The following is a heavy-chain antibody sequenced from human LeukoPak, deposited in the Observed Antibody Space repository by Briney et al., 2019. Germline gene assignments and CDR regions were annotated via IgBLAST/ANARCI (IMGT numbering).Heavy chain of an antibody. CDR1: GFTVSTNY. V-gene: IGHV3-66*01. J-gene: IGHJ4*02. CDR2: IYSGGST. Sequence: PGGSLRLSCAASGFTVSTNYMSWVRQAPGKGLEWVSVIYSGGSTYYADSVKGRFTISRDISKNTLYLQMSSLRAEDTAVYYCARGSGSYYWFDYWGQGTLVTVSS. CDR3: ARGSGSYYWFDY. D-gene: IGHD1-26*01.